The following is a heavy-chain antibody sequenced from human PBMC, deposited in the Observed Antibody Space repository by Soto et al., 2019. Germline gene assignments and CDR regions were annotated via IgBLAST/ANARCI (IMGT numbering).Heavy chain of an antibody. D-gene: IGHD3-3*02. J-gene: IGHJ6*02. V-gene: IGHV3-7*03. CDR1: GFIFNMYW. Sequence: EVQLVESGGGSVQPGESLRLSCVASGFIFNMYWMSWIRQAPGKGLEWVARIKQDGGEKYYVDSVKGRFTVSRDNAKNSLHLQLHSVSADDAGIYYCVRDHLILPADDFYYGVDVWGQGTTVTVSS. CDR2: IKQDGGEK. CDR3: VRDHLILPADDFYYGVDV.